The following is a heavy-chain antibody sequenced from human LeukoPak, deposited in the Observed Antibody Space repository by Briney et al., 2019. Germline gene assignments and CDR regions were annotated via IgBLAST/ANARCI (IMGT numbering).Heavy chain of an antibody. J-gene: IGHJ6*03. V-gene: IGHV1-18*01. CDR3: ASVAAAGYYYYMDV. Sequence: ASVKVSCKASGYTFTSYGISWVRQAPGQGLEWMGWISAYNGNTNYAQKFQGRVTMTRDMSTSTVYMELSSLRSEDTAVYYCASVAAAGYYYYMDVWGKGTTVTISS. D-gene: IGHD6-13*01. CDR2: ISAYNGNT. CDR1: GYTFTSYG.